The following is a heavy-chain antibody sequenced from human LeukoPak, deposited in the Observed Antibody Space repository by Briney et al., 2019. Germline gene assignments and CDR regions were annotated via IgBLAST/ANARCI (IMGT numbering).Heavy chain of an antibody. D-gene: IGHD3-22*01. V-gene: IGHV3-7*01. CDR1: GFTFSSYW. CDR2: IKQDGSEK. J-gene: IGHJ4*02. CDR3: ARVKRRYYDSSGTYYFDY. Sequence: GGSLRLSCAASGFTFSSYWMSWVRQAPGKGLEWVANIKQDGSEKYYVDSVKGRFTISRDNAKNSLYLQMNSLRAEDTAVYYCARVKRRYYDSSGTYYFDYWRQGTLVTVSS.